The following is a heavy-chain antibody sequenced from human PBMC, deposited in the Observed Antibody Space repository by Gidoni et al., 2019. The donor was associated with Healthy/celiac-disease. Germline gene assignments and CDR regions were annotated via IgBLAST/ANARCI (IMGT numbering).Heavy chain of an antibody. V-gene: IGHV4-59*01. CDR2: IYYSGST. Sequence: QVQLQESGPGLVKPSETLSLTCTVPGGSISSYYWSWIRQPPVKGLEWIGYIYYSGSTNYNPSLKSRVTISVDTSKNQFSLKLSSVTAADTAVYYCARGRGGIDYWGQGTLVTVSS. CDR3: ARGRGGIDY. CDR1: GGSISSYY. D-gene: IGHD1-1*01. J-gene: IGHJ4*02.